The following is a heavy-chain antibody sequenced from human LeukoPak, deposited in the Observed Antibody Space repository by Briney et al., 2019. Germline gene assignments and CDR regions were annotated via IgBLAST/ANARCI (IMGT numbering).Heavy chain of an antibody. CDR1: GFIFSSYW. CDR2: INEPGSEK. V-gene: IGHV3-7*01. Sequence: GGSLRLSCAASGFIFSSYWMSWVRQAPGKGLEWVANINEPGSEKYYVDSVKGRFTISRDNARNSVYLQLNSLRAEDTAVYYCARARDGTAARDYWGRGTLVTVSS. D-gene: IGHD2-15*01. J-gene: IGHJ4*02. CDR3: ARARDGTAARDY.